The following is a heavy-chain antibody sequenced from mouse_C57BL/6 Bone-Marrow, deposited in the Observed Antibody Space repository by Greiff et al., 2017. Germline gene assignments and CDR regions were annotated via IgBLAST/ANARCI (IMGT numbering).Heavy chain of an antibody. CDR3: ARDIYYYGSSYDWFAY. CDR2: INPNNGGT. J-gene: IGHJ3*01. V-gene: IGHV1-26*01. CDR1: GYTFTDYY. Sequence: EVQLQQSGPELVKPGASVKISCKASGYTFTDYYMNWVKQSHGKSLEWIGDINPNNGGTSYNQQFKGKATLTVDKSSSTAYMELRSRTSEDSAVYYCARDIYYYGSSYDWFAYWGQGTLVTVSA. D-gene: IGHD1-1*01.